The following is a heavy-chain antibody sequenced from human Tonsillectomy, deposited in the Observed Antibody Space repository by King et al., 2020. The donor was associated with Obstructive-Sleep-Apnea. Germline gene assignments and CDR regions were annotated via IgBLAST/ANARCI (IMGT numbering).Heavy chain of an antibody. J-gene: IGHJ6*02. D-gene: IGHD2-2*01. CDR2: IWYDGRNK. V-gene: IGHV3-33*06. Sequence: VQLVESGGGVVQPGRSLRLSCAASGFTFSSYGMHWVRQAPGKGLEWVAVIWYDGRNKYYADSVKGRFTISRDNSKNTLYLQMNSLRAEDTAVYYCAKNGGDIVVVPADTYYYYGMDVWGQGTTVTVSS. CDR3: AKNGGDIVVVPADTYYYYGMDV. CDR1: GFTFSSYG.